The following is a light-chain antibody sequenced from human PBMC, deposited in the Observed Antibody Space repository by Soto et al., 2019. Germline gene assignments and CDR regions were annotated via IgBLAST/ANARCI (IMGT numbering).Light chain of an antibody. V-gene: IGLV2-11*01. CDR3: CSYVGRYSWV. J-gene: IGLJ3*02. Sequence: QSVLTQPRSVSGSPGQSVTISCTGTSSDVGAHKYVSWYQQHPGKAPKLMIYDVSERPSGVPDRFSGSKSGNTASLTISGLQVEDEAEYYCCSYVGRYSWVFGGGTKLTVL. CDR1: SSDVGAHKY. CDR2: DVS.